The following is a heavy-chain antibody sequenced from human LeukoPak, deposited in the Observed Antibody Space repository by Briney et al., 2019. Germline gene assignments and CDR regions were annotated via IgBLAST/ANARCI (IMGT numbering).Heavy chain of an antibody. Sequence: GRSLRLSCAASGFTFSSYGMPWARQPPGRWLEWVAVIWYDGSNKYYAHSVKGPFTISRDNSKNTLYLQMNSLRAEDTAVYYCAKVKEDSSGYTFDYWGQGTLVTVSS. CDR3: AKVKEDSSGYTFDY. J-gene: IGHJ4*02. CDR1: GFTFSSYG. CDR2: IWYDGSNK. D-gene: IGHD3-22*01. V-gene: IGHV3-33*06.